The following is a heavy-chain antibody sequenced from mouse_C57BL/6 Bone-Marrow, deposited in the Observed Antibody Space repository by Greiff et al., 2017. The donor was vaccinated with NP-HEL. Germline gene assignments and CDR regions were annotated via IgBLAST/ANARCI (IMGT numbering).Heavy chain of an antibody. V-gene: IGHV5-6*01. J-gene: IGHJ2*01. Sequence: EVQLQESGGDLVKPGGSLKLSCAASGFTFSSYGMSWVRQTPDKRLEWVATISSGGSYTYYPDSVKGRFTISRDNAKNTLYLQMSSLKSEDTAMYYCARHPLLRPVDFDYWGQGTTLTVSS. CDR1: GFTFSSYG. D-gene: IGHD1-2*01. CDR3: ARHPLLRPVDFDY. CDR2: ISSGGSYT.